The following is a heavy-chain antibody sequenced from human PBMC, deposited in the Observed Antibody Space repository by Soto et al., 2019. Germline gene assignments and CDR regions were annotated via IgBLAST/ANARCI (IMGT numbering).Heavy chain of an antibody. Sequence: GSLRLSCAASGFTFSSYAMSWVRQAPGKGLEWVANIRQDGSEKYYVDSVKGRFTISRDNAKNSLYLQMNSLRAEDTAVYYCARVPEGSGYYYFDYWAREPWSPSPQ. CDR3: ARVPEGSGYYYFDY. CDR2: IRQDGSEK. CDR1: GFTFSSYA. V-gene: IGHV3-7*01. J-gene: IGHJ4*02. D-gene: IGHD6-19*01.